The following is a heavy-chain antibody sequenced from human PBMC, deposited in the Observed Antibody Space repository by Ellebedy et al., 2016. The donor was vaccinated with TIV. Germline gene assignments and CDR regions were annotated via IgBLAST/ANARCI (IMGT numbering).Heavy chain of an antibody. CDR2: IKQDGSEK. J-gene: IGHJ4*02. Sequence: GESLKISCAASGFTFSSYWMNWVRQAPGKGLEWVANIKQDGSEKYYVDSVKGRFTISRDNAKNSLYLQMNSLRAEDTAVYYCARAVGGSGAYWGQGTLVTVSS. CDR1: GFTFSSYW. V-gene: IGHV3-7*01. D-gene: IGHD3-3*01. CDR3: ARAVGGSGAY.